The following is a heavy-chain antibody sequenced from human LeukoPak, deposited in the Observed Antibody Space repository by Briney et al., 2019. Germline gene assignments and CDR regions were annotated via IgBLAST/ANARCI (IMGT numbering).Heavy chain of an antibody. J-gene: IGHJ4*02. CDR3: ARYSGSYYYPPAWDL. D-gene: IGHD1-26*01. CDR1: GFTFSNNA. CDR2: TSTSGGSA. V-gene: IGHV3-23*01. Sequence: GGSLRLSCAASGFTFSNNAMSWVRQAPGKGLEWGSATSTSGGSAYYADSVKGRFTISRDNSKNTLYLQMDSLRADDTAVYYCARYSGSYYYPPAWDLWGQGTLVTVSS.